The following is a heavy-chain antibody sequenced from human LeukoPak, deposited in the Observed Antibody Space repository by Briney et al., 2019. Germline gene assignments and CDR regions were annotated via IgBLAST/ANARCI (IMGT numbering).Heavy chain of an antibody. V-gene: IGHV3-53*01. D-gene: IGHD2-2*01. CDR3: AKFPDACSTNCYGIGQYFDC. J-gene: IGHJ4*02. CDR1: GFTVSSNY. Sequence: GGSLRLSCAASGFTVSSNYMNWVRQAPGKGLEWVSIIYSGGDTYYADSVKGRFTISRDSSKNTLYLQMNGLRAEDTAIYYCAKFPDACSTNCYGIGQYFDCWGQGTLVTVSS. CDR2: IYSGGDT.